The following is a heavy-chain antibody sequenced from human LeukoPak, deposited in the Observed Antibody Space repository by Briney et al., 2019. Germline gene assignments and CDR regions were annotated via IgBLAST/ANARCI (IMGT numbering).Heavy chain of an antibody. J-gene: IGHJ6*02. V-gene: IGHV5-51*01. CDR3: TIRDSSGLMDV. Sequence: HGESLKISCQASEYSFTSYLIGWGRQMPGKGLEWMGIIYPGDSDTRYSPSFQGQVTISADKSISTAYLQWSSLKASDTAMYYCTIRDSSGLMDVWGQGTTVTVSS. CDR1: EYSFTSYL. D-gene: IGHD6-19*01. CDR2: IYPGDSDT.